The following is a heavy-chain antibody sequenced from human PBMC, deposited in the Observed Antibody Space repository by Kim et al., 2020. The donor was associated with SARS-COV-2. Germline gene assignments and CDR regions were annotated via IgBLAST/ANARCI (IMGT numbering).Heavy chain of an antibody. CDR2: IIPIFGTA. CDR1: GGTFSSYA. J-gene: IGHJ6*02. CDR3: ASGYCGGDCYLGGDYYYGMDV. D-gene: IGHD2-21*02. V-gene: IGHV1-69*13. Sequence: SVKVSCKASGGTFSSYAISWVRQAPGQGLEWMGGIIPIFGTANYAQKFQGRVTITADESTSTAYMELSSLRSEDTAVYYCASGYCGGDCYLGGDYYYGMDVWGQGTTVTVSS.